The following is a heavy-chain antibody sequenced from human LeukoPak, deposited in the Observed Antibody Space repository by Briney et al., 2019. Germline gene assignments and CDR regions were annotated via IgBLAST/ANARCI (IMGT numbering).Heavy chain of an antibody. CDR3: ARYIVSYPHDAFDI. V-gene: IGHV4-59*01. CDR2: IYYSGST. D-gene: IGHD1-26*01. J-gene: IGHJ3*02. Sequence: SETLSLTCAVYGGSFSSYYWSWIRQPPGKGLEWIGYIYYSGSTSYNPSLKSRVTISVDTSKKQFSLKLSSVTAADTAFYYCARYIVSYPHDAFDIWGQGTMVTVSS. CDR1: GGSFSSYY.